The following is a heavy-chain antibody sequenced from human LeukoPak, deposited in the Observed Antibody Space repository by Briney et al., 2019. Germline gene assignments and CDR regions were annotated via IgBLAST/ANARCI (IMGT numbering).Heavy chain of an antibody. V-gene: IGHV3-74*01. CDR1: GFTFGTYW. J-gene: IGHJ4*02. CDR2: INGDGSST. CDR3: ARGYSSGYRIDY. D-gene: IGHD3-22*01. Sequence: GGSLRLSCAASGFTFGTYWMHWVRQAPGKGLVWVSRINGDGSSTSYADSVKGRFTISRDNAKNTVYLQMDSLRVDDTAVYYCARGYSSGYRIDYWGQGTLVTVSS.